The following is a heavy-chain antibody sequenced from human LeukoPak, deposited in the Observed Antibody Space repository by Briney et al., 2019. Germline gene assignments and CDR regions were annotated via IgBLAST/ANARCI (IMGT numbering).Heavy chain of an antibody. Sequence: SQTLSLTCTVSGGSMSSGDYYWSWIRQPPGKGLEWIGYIYYSGSTYYNPSLKSRVTISVDTSKNQLSLKLSSVTAADTAVYYCARTSMVRGASDAFDIWGQGTMVTVSS. CDR3: ARTSMVRGASDAFDI. CDR2: IYYSGST. J-gene: IGHJ3*02. V-gene: IGHV4-30-4*01. CDR1: GGSMSSGDYY. D-gene: IGHD3-10*01.